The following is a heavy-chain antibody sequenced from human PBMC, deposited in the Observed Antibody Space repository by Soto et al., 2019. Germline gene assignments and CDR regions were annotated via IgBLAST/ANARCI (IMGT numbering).Heavy chain of an antibody. D-gene: IGHD6-6*01. CDR3: AREGTSSSYYFDY. Sequence: EVQLVESGGGLVKPGGSLRLSCAASGFTFSSYSMNWVRQAPGKGLEWVSSISSSSSYIYYADSVKGRFTISRDNAKNSLYLQMNSLRAEDTAVSYCAREGTSSSYYFDYWGQGTLVTVSS. V-gene: IGHV3-21*01. J-gene: IGHJ4*02. CDR1: GFTFSSYS. CDR2: ISSSSSYI.